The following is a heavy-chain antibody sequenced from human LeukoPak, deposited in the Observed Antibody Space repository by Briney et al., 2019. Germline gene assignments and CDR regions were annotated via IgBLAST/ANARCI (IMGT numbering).Heavy chain of an antibody. J-gene: IGHJ3*02. Sequence: PSETLSLTCTVSGGSISSYYWSWIRQPAGKGLEWIGRIYTSGSTNYNPSLKSRVTISVDTSKNQFSLKLSSVTAADTAVYYCAREPAVAGPLDAFDIWGQGTMVTVSS. CDR2: IYTSGST. V-gene: IGHV4-4*07. CDR1: GGSISSYY. CDR3: AREPAVAGPLDAFDI. D-gene: IGHD6-19*01.